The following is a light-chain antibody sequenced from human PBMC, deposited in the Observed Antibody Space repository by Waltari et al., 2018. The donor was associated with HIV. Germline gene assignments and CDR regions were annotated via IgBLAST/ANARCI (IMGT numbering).Light chain of an antibody. CDR1: QSVLYSSNNKNY. CDR2: WAS. CDR3: QQYFSAPPT. V-gene: IGKV4-1*01. J-gene: IGKJ1*01. Sequence: DIVMTQSPDSLTVSLGERATINCKASQSVLYSSNNKNYLAWYQQKPGQRPRLLLYWASARESGVPDRFSGSGSGTDFTLTISSVQAEDVAVYYCQQYFSAPPTFGQGTKVEIK.